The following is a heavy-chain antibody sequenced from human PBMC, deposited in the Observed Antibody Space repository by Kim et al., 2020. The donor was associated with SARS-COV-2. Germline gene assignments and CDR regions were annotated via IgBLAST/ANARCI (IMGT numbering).Heavy chain of an antibody. D-gene: IGHD1-26*01. CDR3: TTDHHPTFYYFDY. V-gene: IGHV3-15*01. CDR2: IKSKTDGGTT. CDR1: GFTFSNAW. Sequence: GGSLRLSCAASGFTFSNAWMSWVRQAPGKGLEWVGRIKSKTDGGTTDYAAPVKGRFTISRDDSKNTLYLQMNSLKTEDTAVYYCTTDHHPTFYYFDYWGQGTLVTVSS. J-gene: IGHJ4*02.